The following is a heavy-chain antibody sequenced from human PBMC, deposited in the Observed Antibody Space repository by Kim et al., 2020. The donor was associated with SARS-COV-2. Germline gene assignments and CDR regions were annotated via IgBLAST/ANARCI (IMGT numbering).Heavy chain of an antibody. V-gene: IGHV3-74*01. D-gene: IGHD3-3*01. CDR1: GFTFSAYW. J-gene: IGHJ4*02. CDR2: IKTDGSTK. CDR3: ARDLDWILYDY. Sequence: GGSLRLSCAASGFTFSAYWMHWVRQAPGKGLVWVSRIKTDGSTKIYADSVKGRFTISRDNAKITLYLKMNSLSAEDTDVYYCARDLDWILYDYCGQGTLAAVSS.